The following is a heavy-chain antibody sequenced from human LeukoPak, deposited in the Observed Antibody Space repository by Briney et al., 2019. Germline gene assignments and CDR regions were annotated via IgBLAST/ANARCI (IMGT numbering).Heavy chain of an antibody. CDR2: INPNSGGT. J-gene: IGHJ6*03. Sequence: GASVKVSCKASGYTFTGYYMHWVRQAPGQGLEWMGWINPNSGGTNYAQKFQGRVTMTRDTSISTAYMELSRLRSDDTAVYYCARDGGSSSWYGYYYYYYMDVWGKGTTVTISS. CDR1: GYTFTGYY. CDR3: ARDGGSSSWYGYYYYYYMDV. D-gene: IGHD6-13*01. V-gene: IGHV1-2*02.